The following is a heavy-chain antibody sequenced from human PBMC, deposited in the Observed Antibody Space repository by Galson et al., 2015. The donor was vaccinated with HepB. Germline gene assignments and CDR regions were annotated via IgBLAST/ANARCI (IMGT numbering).Heavy chain of an antibody. CDR1: GFTFSDYY. J-gene: IGHJ6*02. V-gene: IGHV3-11*06. CDR2: ISSSSSYT. CDR3: ARDRQGYCSSTSCFYYYYYYGMDV. Sequence: SLRLSCAASGFTFSDYYMSWIRQAPGKGLEWVSYISSSSSYTNYADSVKGRFTISRDNAKNSLYLQMNSLRAEDTAVYYCARDRQGYCSSTSCFYYYYYYGMDVWGQGTTVTVSS. D-gene: IGHD2-2*01.